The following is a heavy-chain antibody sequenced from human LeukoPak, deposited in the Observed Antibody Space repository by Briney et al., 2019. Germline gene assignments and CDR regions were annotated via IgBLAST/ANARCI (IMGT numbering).Heavy chain of an antibody. D-gene: IGHD2-2*01. V-gene: IGHV3-30*18. Sequence: GGSLRLSCAASGFTFSSYGMHWVRQAPGKGLEWVAVISYDGSNKYYADSVKGRFTISRDNSKNTLYLQMNSLRAEDTAVYYCAKDSGVVVPAAMGPVDYWGQGTLVTVSS. CDR1: GFTFSSYG. CDR3: AKDSGVVVPAAMGPVDY. CDR2: ISYDGSNK. J-gene: IGHJ4*02.